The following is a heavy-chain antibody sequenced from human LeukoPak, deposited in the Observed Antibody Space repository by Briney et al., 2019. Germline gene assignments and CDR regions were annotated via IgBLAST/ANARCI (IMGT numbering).Heavy chain of an antibody. V-gene: IGHV1-18*01. Sequence: ASVKVSCKASGYTFTSYGISWVRQAPGQGLEWMGWISAYNGNTNYAQKLQGRVTMTTDTSTSTAYMEMSSLRSEDTAVYYCARRSDYGVFDYWGQGTLVTVSS. CDR1: GYTFTSYG. J-gene: IGHJ4*02. CDR3: ARRSDYGVFDY. CDR2: ISAYNGNT. D-gene: IGHD4-17*01.